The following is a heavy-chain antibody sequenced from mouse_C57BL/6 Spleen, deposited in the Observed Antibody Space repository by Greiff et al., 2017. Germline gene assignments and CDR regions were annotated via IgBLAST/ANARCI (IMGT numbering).Heavy chain of an antibody. CDR2: IDPSDSYT. J-gene: IGHJ1*03. Sequence: QVQLQQSGAELVKPGASVKLSCKASGYTFTSYWMQWVKQRPGQGLEWIGEIDPSDSYTNYNQKFKGKATLTVDTSSSTAYRQISSLTSEDSAVYYCARGGGYYYGSSWYFDVWGTGTTVTVSS. CDR1: GYTFTSYW. CDR3: ARGGGYYYGSSWYFDV. D-gene: IGHD1-1*01. V-gene: IGHV1-50*01.